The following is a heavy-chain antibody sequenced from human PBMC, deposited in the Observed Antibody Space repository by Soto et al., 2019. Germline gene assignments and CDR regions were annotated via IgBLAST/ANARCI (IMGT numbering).Heavy chain of an antibody. CDR1: GFTFSTSG. D-gene: IGHD5-12*01. V-gene: IGHV3-23*01. CDR2: ISPSGATT. CDR3: ARTPRGGGYGDWYFDL. J-gene: IGHJ2*01. Sequence: EVQLLESGGGLVQPGGSLRLSYAASGFTFSTSGMTWVRLAPGRGPDYVSAISPSGATTYYADSVKGRFTISRDNPENTLYLHLDSLRAEDTAIYYCARTPRGGGYGDWYFDLWGRGTLVTVSS.